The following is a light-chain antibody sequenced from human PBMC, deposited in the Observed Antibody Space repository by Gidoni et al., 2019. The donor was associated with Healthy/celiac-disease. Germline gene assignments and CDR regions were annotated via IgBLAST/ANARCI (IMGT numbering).Light chain of an antibody. J-gene: IGKJ4*01. CDR3: QQANSFPPLT. Sequence: DIQMTQSPSSVSASVGDRVTITCRASQGISSWLAWYQRKPGKAPKLLIYAAYSLQSGVPSRFSGSGSGTDVTLTISSLQPEDFATYYCQQANSFPPLTFGGGTKVEIK. CDR1: QGISSW. V-gene: IGKV1-12*01. CDR2: AAY.